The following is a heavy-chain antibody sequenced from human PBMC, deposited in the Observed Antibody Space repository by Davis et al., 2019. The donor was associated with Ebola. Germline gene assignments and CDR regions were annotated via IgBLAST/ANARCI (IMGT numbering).Heavy chain of an antibody. CDR1: GGSISSYY. CDR2: IYYSGST. D-gene: IGHD5-18*01. V-gene: IGHV4-59*08. CDR3: ARWVKGRYSPMGHFDY. Sequence: PGGSLRLSCTVSGGSISSYYWSWIRQPPGKGLEWIGYIYYSGSTNYNPSLKSRVTISVDTSKNQFSLKLSSVTAADTAVYYCARWVKGRYSPMGHFDYWGQGTLVTVSS. J-gene: IGHJ4*02.